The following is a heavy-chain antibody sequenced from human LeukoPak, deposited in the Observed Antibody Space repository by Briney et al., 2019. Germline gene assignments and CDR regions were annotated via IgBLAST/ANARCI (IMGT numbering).Heavy chain of an antibody. J-gene: IGHJ4*02. V-gene: IGHV3-7*01. D-gene: IGHD6-19*01. Sequence: GSLRLSCAASGFTFSSYWMSWVRQAPGKGLEWVANIKEDGSDKYYVDSVKGRFTISRDNAKNSLYLQMNSLRAEDTAVYYCARASAVAGTRDYWGQGTLVTVSS. CDR1: GFTFSSYW. CDR3: ARASAVAGTRDY. CDR2: IKEDGSDK.